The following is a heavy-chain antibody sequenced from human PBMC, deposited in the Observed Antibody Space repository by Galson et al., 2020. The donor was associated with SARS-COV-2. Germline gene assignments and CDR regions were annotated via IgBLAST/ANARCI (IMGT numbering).Heavy chain of an antibody. V-gene: IGHV4-31*03. D-gene: IGHD3-22*01. J-gene: IGHJ3*02. CDR2: IYYSGST. CDR3: ARDSSPYYYDSSGYSGAFDI. CDR1: GGSISSGGYY. Sequence: ASETLSLTCTVSGGSISSGGYYWSWIRQHPGKGLEWIGYIYYSGSTYYNPSLKSRVTISVDTSKNQFSLKLSSVTAADTAVYYCARDSSPYYYDSSGYSGAFDIWGQGTMVTVSS.